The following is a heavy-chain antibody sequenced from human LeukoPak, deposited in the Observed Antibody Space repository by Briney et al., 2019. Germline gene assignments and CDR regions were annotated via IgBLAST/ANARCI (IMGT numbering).Heavy chain of an antibody. V-gene: IGHV4-39*01. Sequence: GSLRLSCATSGFTFSGYSMNWVRQAPGKGLEWIGSIYYSGSTYYNPSLKSRVTISVDTSKNQFSLKLSSVTAADTAVYYCARQVRVTYSSSSLYFDYWGQGTLVTVSS. CDR3: ARQVRVTYSSSSLYFDY. CDR2: IYYSGST. D-gene: IGHD6-6*01. CDR1: GFTFSGYSMN. J-gene: IGHJ4*02.